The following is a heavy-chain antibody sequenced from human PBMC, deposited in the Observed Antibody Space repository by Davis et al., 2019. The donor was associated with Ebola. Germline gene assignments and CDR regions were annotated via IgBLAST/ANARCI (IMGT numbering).Heavy chain of an antibody. Sequence: GESLKISCAASGFTFSSYSMNWVRQAPGKGLEWVSYISSSSSTIYYADSVKGRFTISRDNAKNSLYLQMNSLRAEDTAVYYCAREVVVPAAIPVSALDVWGKGTTVTVSS. CDR3: AREVVVPAAIPVSALDV. D-gene: IGHD2-2*02. CDR1: GFTFSSYS. CDR2: ISSSSSTI. V-gene: IGHV3-48*04. J-gene: IGHJ6*04.